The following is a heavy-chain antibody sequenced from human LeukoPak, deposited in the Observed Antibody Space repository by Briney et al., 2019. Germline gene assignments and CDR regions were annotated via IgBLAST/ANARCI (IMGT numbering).Heavy chain of an antibody. D-gene: IGHD3-10*01. CDR3: AKRGVVIRVFLVGFHKEAYYFDS. Sequence: GGSLRLSCAVSGITLGNYGMSWVRQPPGKGLEWVAGISDSGGSTNYADSVKGRFTISRDTPRNTLYLQMNSLRAEETAVYFCAKRGVVIRVFLVGFHKEAYYFDSWGQGALVTVSS. J-gene: IGHJ4*02. CDR2: ISDSGGST. CDR1: GITLGNYG. V-gene: IGHV3-23*01.